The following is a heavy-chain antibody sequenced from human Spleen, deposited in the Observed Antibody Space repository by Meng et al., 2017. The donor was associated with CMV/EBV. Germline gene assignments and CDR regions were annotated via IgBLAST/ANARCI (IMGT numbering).Heavy chain of an antibody. Sequence: SETLSLTCTVSGASVNGGDYYWSWIRQPPGKGLEWIGYIYYSGNTKYNPSLKSRVTISVDTSKNQFSLKLTSVTAADTAVYYCARTDFWGAYDTEISWFDPWGQGTLVTVSS. CDR3: ARTDFWGAYDTEISWFDP. CDR1: GASVNGGDYY. J-gene: IGHJ5*02. CDR2: IYYSGNT. D-gene: IGHD3-3*01. V-gene: IGHV4-61*08.